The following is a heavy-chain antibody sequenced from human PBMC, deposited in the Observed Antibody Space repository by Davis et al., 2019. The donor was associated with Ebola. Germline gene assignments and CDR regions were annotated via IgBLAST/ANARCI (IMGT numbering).Heavy chain of an antibody. CDR3: ARDLSWYHVFDI. J-gene: IGHJ3*02. Sequence: GESLKISCVASGFTFSSYAMSWVRQAPGKGLEWVSYISTSGSTMYYEDSVKGRVTISRDNAKNSLYLKMNTLSAEYTAVYYWARDLSWYHVFDIWGQGTMVTVSS. CDR2: ISTSGSTM. CDR1: GFTFSSYA. D-gene: IGHD6-13*01. V-gene: IGHV3-48*04.